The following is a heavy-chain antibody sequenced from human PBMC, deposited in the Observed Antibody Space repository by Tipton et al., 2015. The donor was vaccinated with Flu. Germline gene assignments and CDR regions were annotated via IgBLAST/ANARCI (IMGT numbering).Heavy chain of an antibody. D-gene: IGHD6-6*01. CDR3: AKVQKKLVRAYYYDLDV. Sequence: SLRLSCAASGFTFSSYGMHWVRQAPGKGLGWVAVISFDGNNKYYGDSVKGRFTISRDNSKNTLYLQMNNLRPEDTAVYYCAKVQKKLVRAYYYDLDVWGQGTTVAVSS. CDR2: ISFDGNNK. CDR1: GFTFSSYG. J-gene: IGHJ6*02. V-gene: IGHV3-30*18.